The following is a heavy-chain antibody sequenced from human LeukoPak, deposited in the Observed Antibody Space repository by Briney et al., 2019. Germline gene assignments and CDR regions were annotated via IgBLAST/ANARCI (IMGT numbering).Heavy chain of an antibody. Sequence: GESLQISCKGSGYRFSSYWIGWVRQMPGKGLEWMGIIYPGDSDTRYSPSFQGQVTISADKSITTAYLQWSSLKASDTAMYYCARPRAAGAIDAFDIWGQGTMVTVSS. D-gene: IGHD6-13*01. CDR3: ARPRAAGAIDAFDI. CDR1: GYRFSSYW. CDR2: IYPGDSDT. V-gene: IGHV5-51*01. J-gene: IGHJ3*02.